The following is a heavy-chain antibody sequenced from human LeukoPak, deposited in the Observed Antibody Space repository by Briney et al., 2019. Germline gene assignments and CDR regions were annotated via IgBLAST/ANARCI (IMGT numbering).Heavy chain of an antibody. J-gene: IGHJ4*02. D-gene: IGHD3-10*01. Sequence: SETLSLTCTVSGGSISSYYWSWIRQPPGKGLEWIGRIYINGSTNYNPSLKSRVTMSVDTSKNQFSLQLSSVTAADTAVYYCARAVDATYYYGSGSYYYFDYWGQGTLVTVSS. CDR3: ARAVDATYYYGSGSYYYFDY. CDR1: GGSISSYY. CDR2: IYINGST. V-gene: IGHV4-4*07.